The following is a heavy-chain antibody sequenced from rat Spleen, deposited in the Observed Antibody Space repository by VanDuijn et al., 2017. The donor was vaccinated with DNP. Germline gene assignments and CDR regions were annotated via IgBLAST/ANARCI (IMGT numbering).Heavy chain of an antibody. CDR2: ISYSGNT. CDR1: GYSISRNY. V-gene: IGHV3-1*01. CDR3: ARWDYDGWFAY. D-gene: IGHD1-12*02. J-gene: IGHJ3*01. Sequence: EVQLQESGPGLLKPSQSLSLTCSVTGYSISRNYWGWIRKSPGNKMEYIGHISYSGNTHYNPSLKSRISISRDTSQNQFFLQLNSVTTEDTAMYFCARWDYDGWFAYWGQGTLVTVSS.